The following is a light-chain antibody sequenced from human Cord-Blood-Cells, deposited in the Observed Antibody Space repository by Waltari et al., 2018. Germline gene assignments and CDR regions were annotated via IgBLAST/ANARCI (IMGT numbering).Light chain of an antibody. CDR1: SPNIGSNY. Sequence: QSVLTPPPSASATPGQRVTISCSGSSPNIGSNYVSWYQQLPGAAPKLLSNRNNHRPSGVPGRSSGSKSGASASPAISGLRSEDDADYYCAAWDDSLSGLYVFGAGTKVTVL. CDR3: AAWDDSLSGLYV. V-gene: IGLV1-47*01. J-gene: IGLJ1*01. CDR2: RNN.